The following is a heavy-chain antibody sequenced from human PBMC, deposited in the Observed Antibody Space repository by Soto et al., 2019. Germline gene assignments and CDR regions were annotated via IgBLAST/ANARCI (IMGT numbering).Heavy chain of an antibody. J-gene: IGHJ3*02. Sequence: GGSLRLSCAASGFTFSSYGMHWVRQAPGKGLEWVAIIWNAGSNKYYADSVKGRFTISRDNSKNTLYLQMNSLRAEDTAAYYCAIRSGDDAFDIWGQGTMVTVSS. CDR1: GFTFSSYG. V-gene: IGHV3-33*08. CDR2: IWNAGSNK. CDR3: AIRSGDDAFDI. D-gene: IGHD3-16*01.